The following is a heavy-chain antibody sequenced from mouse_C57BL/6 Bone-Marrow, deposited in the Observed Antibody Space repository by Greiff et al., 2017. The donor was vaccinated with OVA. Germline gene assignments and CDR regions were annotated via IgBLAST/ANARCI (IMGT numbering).Heavy chain of an antibody. CDR2: IDPSDSYT. J-gene: IGHJ1*03. D-gene: IGHD2-2*01. V-gene: IGHV1-69*01. Sequence: VQLQQPGAELVMPGASVKLSCKASGYTFTSYWMHWVKQRPGQGLEWIGEIDPSDSYTNYNQKFKGKSTLTVDKSSSTAYMQLSSLTSEDSAVYYCARVEVTTDWYFDVWGTGTTVTVSS. CDR1: GYTFTSYW. CDR3: ARVEVTTDWYFDV.